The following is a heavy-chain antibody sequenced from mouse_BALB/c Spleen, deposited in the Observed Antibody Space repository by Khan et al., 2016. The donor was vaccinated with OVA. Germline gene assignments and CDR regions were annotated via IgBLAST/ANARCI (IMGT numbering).Heavy chain of an antibody. CDR3: ARVYGGYFDY. Sequence: VQLKESGPGLVKPSQSLSLTCTVTGYSITTDYAWNWIRQFPENKLEWMGFISYSGNTKYNPSLKSRISITRDTSKNQFFLQLKSVTTEDTARYYCARVYGGYFDYWGQGTTLTVSS. V-gene: IGHV3-2*02. D-gene: IGHD1-1*01. CDR2: ISYSGNT. J-gene: IGHJ2*01. CDR1: GYSITTDYA.